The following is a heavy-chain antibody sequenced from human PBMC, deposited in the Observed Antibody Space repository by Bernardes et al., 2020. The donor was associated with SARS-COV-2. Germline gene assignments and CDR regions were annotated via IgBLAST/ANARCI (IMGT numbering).Heavy chain of an antibody. Sequence: SETLSLTCTVSGGSISSSSYYWGWIRQPPGKGLEWIGSIYYSGSTYYNPSLKSRVTISVDTSKNQFSLKLSSVTAADTAVYYCARGGTIFGVVIRPPDYWGQGTLVTVSS. CDR3: ARGGTIFGVVIRPPDY. CDR1: GGSISSSSYY. J-gene: IGHJ4*02. V-gene: IGHV4-39*07. CDR2: IYYSGST. D-gene: IGHD3-3*01.